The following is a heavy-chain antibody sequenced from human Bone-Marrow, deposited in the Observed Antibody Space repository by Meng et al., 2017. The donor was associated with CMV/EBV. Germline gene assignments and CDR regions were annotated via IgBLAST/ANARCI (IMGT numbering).Heavy chain of an antibody. CDR3: ARAGDIAVAGSFDY. CDR2: INPNSGGT. Sequence: ASVKVSCKASGYTFTGYYMHWVRQAPGQGLEWMGWINPNSGGTNYAQKFQGRVTMTRDTSISTAYMELSRLRSDDTAVYYCARAGDIAVAGSFDYWGQGTTVTVSS. D-gene: IGHD6-19*01. V-gene: IGHV1-2*02. J-gene: IGHJ4*02. CDR1: GYTFTGYY.